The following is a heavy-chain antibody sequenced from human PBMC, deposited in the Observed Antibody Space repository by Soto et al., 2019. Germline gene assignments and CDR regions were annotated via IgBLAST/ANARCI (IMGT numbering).Heavy chain of an antibody. CDR1: GDSISSIAYY. Sequence: SETLSLTCTVSGDSISSIAYYWGWIRQSPGKGLEWIGSFYYSGSTFYNPSLKSRVTISVDTSKNQFSLKLNSVTAADTAVYYCARHRGITGTDYWGQGTLVTVSS. CDR2: FYYSGST. D-gene: IGHD1-20*01. V-gene: IGHV4-39*01. J-gene: IGHJ4*02. CDR3: ARHRGITGTDY.